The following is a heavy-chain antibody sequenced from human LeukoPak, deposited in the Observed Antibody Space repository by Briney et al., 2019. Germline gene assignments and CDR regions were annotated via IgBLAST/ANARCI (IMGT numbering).Heavy chain of an antibody. CDR2: INHSGSN. Sequence: SETLSLTCAVYGGSFSGYYWGWIRQPPGKGLEWMGEINHSGSNNYNPSLKSRVTISVDTSKNQFSLKLSSVTAADTAVYYCARGIEAVAGTTILPPFDYWGQGTLVTVSS. CDR1: GGSFSGYY. D-gene: IGHD6-19*01. V-gene: IGHV4-34*01. J-gene: IGHJ4*02. CDR3: ARGIEAVAGTTILPPFDY.